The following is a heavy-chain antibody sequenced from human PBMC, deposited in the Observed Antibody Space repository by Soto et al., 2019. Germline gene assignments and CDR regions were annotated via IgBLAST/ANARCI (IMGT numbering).Heavy chain of an antibody. D-gene: IGHD2-8*01. V-gene: IGHV3-23*01. CDR2: ISGDGADT. CDR3: VKEFRCAD. J-gene: IGHJ4*02. CDR1: GFTFMSNA. Sequence: GSLRLSCVASGFTFMSNAMRWVRQAPGKGLEWVSAISGDGADTYYADSVRRRFTISRDNSKNTLSLQMNSLRDEDTALYYCVKEFRCADWGPGTPVTAS.